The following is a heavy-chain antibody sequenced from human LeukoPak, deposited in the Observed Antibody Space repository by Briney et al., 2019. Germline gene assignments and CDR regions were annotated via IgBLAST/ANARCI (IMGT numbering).Heavy chain of an antibody. J-gene: IGHJ1*01. CDR1: RFTFSSYT. Sequence: GGSLRLSCSASRFTFSSYTMNWVRQAPGKGLEWVSSISSSSSYIYYADSVKGRFTISRDNAKNSLYLQMNSLRAEDTAVYYCASGDWQLVAEYFQHWGQGTLVTVSS. CDR3: ASGDWQLVAEYFQH. CDR2: ISSSSSYI. V-gene: IGHV3-21*01. D-gene: IGHD6-6*01.